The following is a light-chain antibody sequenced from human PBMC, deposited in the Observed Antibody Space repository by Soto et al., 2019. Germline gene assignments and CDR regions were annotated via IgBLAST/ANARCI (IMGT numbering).Light chain of an antibody. CDR3: QQFGSSVT. J-gene: IGKJ5*01. V-gene: IGKV3-20*01. CDR1: QSVSSY. CDR2: DAS. Sequence: EIVLTQSPATLSLSPGERATLSCRASQSVSSYLAWYQQKPGQAPRLLIYDASSRATDIPARFSGSGSGTDFTLTISRLEPEDFAVYYCQQFGSSVTFGQGTRLEI.